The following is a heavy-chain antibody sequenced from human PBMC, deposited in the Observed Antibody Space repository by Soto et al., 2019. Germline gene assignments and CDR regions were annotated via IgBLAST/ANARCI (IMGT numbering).Heavy chain of an antibody. V-gene: IGHV2-26*01. CDR3: ARIGGGLIDLYCFDL. CDR1: GFSLSSPRMG. D-gene: IGHD3-16*01. Sequence: QVTLKESGPVLVKPTETLTLTCTVSGFSLSSPRMGVSWIRQPPGKALEWLAHIFSNNEKSYSTSLKSRLTISQDTTKGQVVLTMTNMAPVDTATYYCARIGGGLIDLYCFDLWGQGTQVAVPS. CDR2: IFSNNEK. J-gene: IGHJ4*02.